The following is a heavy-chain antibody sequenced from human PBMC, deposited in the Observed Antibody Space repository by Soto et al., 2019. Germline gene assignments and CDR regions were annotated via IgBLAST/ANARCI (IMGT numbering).Heavy chain of an antibody. CDR3: ARGLAYYGSGSYYNGTYYYYYGMDV. D-gene: IGHD3-10*01. J-gene: IGHJ6*02. V-gene: IGHV1-69*02. Sequence: QVQLVQSGAEVKKPGSSVKVSCKASGGTFSSYTISWVRQAPGQGLEWMGRIIPILGIANYAQKFQGRVTITADKSTSTAYXXLXSXXSEDTAVYYCARGLAYYGSGSYYNGTYYYYYGMDVWGQGTTVTVSS. CDR1: GGTFSSYT. CDR2: IIPILGIA.